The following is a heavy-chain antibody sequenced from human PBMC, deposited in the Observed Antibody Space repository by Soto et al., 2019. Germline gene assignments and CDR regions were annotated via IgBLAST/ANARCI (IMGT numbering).Heavy chain of an antibody. J-gene: IGHJ6*02. V-gene: IGHV1-69*13. CDR3: ARPQGELLKGGMDV. Sequence: GASVKVSCKASGGTFSSYAISWVRQAPGQGLEWMGGIIPIFGTANYAQKFQGRVTITADESTSTAYMELSSLRSEDTAVYYCARPQGELLKGGMDVWGQGTTVTVSS. CDR1: GGTFSSYA. D-gene: IGHD1-7*01. CDR2: IIPIFGTA.